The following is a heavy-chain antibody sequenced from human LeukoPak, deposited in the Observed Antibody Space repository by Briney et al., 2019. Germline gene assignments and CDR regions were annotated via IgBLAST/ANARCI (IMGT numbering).Heavy chain of an antibody. D-gene: IGHD3-16*02. Sequence: ASVKVSCKASGYTFTSYDINWVRQATGQGLEWMGWMNPNSGNTGYARKFQGRVTMTRNTSISTAYMELSSLRSEDTAVYYCARYDYVWGSYRYWGRGTLVTVSS. CDR3: ARYDYVWGSYRY. J-gene: IGHJ4*02. V-gene: IGHV1-8*01. CDR2: MNPNSGNT. CDR1: GYTFTSYD.